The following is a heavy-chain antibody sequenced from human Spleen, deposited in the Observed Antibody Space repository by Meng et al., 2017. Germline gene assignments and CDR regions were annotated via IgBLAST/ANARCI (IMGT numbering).Heavy chain of an antibody. J-gene: IGHJ3*02. V-gene: IGHV1-46*01. CDR1: GYTFTSYY. CDR3: ARVLLLYDAFDI. D-gene: IGHD3-10*01. Sequence: QVQLVQSGGEVEKPGDSVKVACKASGYTFTSYYTHVVRQAPGQGLEWRGIINPSGSGTNYAQKFQGRVTMTRDTSTNTVYMELSSLRSEDTAVYYCARVLLLYDAFDIWGQGTMVTVSS. CDR2: INPSGSGT.